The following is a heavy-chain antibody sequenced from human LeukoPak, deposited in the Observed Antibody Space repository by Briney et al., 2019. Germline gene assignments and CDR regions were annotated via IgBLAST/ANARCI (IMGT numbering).Heavy chain of an antibody. Sequence: GESLKISCKASGYRFTSEWIGWVRQMPGKGLEWMAIIYPGDSDTKYSPSFQGQVTISADKSIGTAYLQWSSLKASDTAMYFCARRMGSTFGDIPFDYWGQGTLVTVSS. CDR2: IYPGDSDT. J-gene: IGHJ4*02. CDR1: GYRFTSEW. D-gene: IGHD3-10*01. CDR3: ARRMGSTFGDIPFDY. V-gene: IGHV5-51*01.